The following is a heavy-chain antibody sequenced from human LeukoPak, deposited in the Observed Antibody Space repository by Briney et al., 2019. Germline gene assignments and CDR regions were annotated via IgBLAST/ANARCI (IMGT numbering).Heavy chain of an antibody. CDR2: ISSSSSYI. Sequence: PGGSLRLSCAASGFTFSSYSMNWVRQAPGKGLEWVSSISSSSSYIYYADSVKGRFTISRDNAKNSLYLQMNSLRAEDTAVYYCARDPNYYDSSGYYPGDYWGQGTLVTVSS. J-gene: IGHJ4*02. CDR3: ARDPNYYDSSGYYPGDY. CDR1: GFTFSSYS. V-gene: IGHV3-21*01. D-gene: IGHD3-22*01.